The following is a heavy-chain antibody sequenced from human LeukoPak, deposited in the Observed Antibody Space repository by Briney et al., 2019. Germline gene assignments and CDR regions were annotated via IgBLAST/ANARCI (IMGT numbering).Heavy chain of an antibody. Sequence: ASVKVSCKASGYRFKTYGISWVRQAPGQGLEWMGRINAYSGNTDYTENLQGRVTMATDTSTATAFMELRSLRSDDTAVYYCVFGECSSTSCYPRRDYWGQGTLVTVSS. V-gene: IGHV1-18*01. J-gene: IGHJ4*02. CDR3: VFGECSSTSCYPRRDY. D-gene: IGHD2-2*01. CDR2: INAYSGNT. CDR1: GYRFKTYG.